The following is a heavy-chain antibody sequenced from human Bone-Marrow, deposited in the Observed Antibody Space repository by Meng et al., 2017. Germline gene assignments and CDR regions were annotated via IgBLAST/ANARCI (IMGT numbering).Heavy chain of an antibody. CDR1: GFTFSSHA. Sequence: GESLKISCAASGFTFSSHAMHWVRQAPGKGLEWVAVISYDGSNKYYADSVKGRFTISRDNSKNTLYLQMNSLRAEDTAVYYCARDHYSSGWYGVLGYWGQGTLVTVSS. V-gene: IGHV3-30*04. CDR3: ARDHYSSGWYGVLGY. CDR2: ISYDGSNK. J-gene: IGHJ4*02. D-gene: IGHD6-19*01.